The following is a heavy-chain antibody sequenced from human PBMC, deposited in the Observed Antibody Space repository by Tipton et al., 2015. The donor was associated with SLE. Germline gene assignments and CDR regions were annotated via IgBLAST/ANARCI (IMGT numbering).Heavy chain of an antibody. J-gene: IGHJ4*02. CDR2: IRYDGSNK. CDR1: GFTFSSYG. V-gene: IGHV3-30*02. CDR3: ARETYFDSSGFEY. D-gene: IGHD3-22*01. Sequence: SLRLSCAASGFTFSSYGMHWVRQAPGKGLEWVAFIRYDGSNKYYADSVKGRFTISRDNSKNTLYLQMNSLRAEDTAVYYCARETYFDSSGFEYWGQGALVTVSS.